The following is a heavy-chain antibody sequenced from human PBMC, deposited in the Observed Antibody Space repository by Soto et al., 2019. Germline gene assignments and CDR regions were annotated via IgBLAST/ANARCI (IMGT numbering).Heavy chain of an antibody. J-gene: IGHJ4*02. CDR2: IYWNDDK. CDR3: GHREGGGWFGAYDY. V-gene: IGHV2-5*01. D-gene: IGHD3-10*01. Sequence: SGPTLVNPTQTLTLTFTFSGFSLTTGGLAVGWIRQPPGKALERLALIYWNDDKRYSPSLRNRLTITQDTSKNQVVLTMTNRDPVDTGTFYCGHREGGGWFGAYDYWGQGTLVTVSS. CDR1: GFSLTTGGLA.